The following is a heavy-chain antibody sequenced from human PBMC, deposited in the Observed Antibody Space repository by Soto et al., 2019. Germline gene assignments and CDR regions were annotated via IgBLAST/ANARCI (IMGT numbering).Heavy chain of an antibody. CDR3: ARGGVKVPPNWFDP. J-gene: IGHJ5*02. V-gene: IGHV4-30-2*01. Sequence: TSETLSLTCAVSGGSISSGGYSWSWIRQPPGKGLEWIGYIYHSGSTYYNPSLKSRVTISVDRSKNQFSLKLSSVTAADTAVYYCARGGVKVPPNWFDPWGQGTLVTVSS. CDR2: IYHSGST. D-gene: IGHD1-1*01. CDR1: GGSISSGGYS.